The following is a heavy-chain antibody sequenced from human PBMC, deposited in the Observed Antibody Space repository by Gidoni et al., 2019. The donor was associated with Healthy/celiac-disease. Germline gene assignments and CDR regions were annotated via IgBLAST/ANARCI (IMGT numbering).Heavy chain of an antibody. CDR1: GSTFSSYA. CDR2: ISYDGSNT. Sequence: GESGGGVVQPGRALRRSCAASGSTFSSYAMPWVRQAPVKGLEWVAVISYDGSNTYYADSVKGRFTISRDNSQNTLYLQMNSLRAEDTAVYYCARDHDSSGPSDYWGQGTLVTVSS. J-gene: IGHJ4*02. V-gene: IGHV3-30-3*01. CDR3: ARDHDSSGPSDY. D-gene: IGHD3-22*01.